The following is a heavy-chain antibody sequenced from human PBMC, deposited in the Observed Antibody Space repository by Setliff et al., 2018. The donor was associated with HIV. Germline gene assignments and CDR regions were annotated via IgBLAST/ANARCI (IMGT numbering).Heavy chain of an antibody. V-gene: IGHV4-59*11. D-gene: IGHD3-22*01. CDR1: GGSISSHY. J-gene: IGHJ4*02. Sequence: PSETLSLTCTVSGGSISSHYWSWIRQPPGKGLEWIGYIYYSGSTNYNPSLKSRVTISVDTSKNRFSLKLTSVTAADTAVYYCAADSSGYTFDYWGQGTLVTVSS. CDR3: AADSSGYTFDY. CDR2: IYYSGST.